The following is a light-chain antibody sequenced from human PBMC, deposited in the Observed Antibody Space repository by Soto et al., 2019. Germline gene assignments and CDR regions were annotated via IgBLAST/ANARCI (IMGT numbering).Light chain of an antibody. CDR1: QSVSGSY. V-gene: IGKV3-20*01. CDR2: GAS. J-gene: IGKJ5*01. CDR3: QQANSFPIT. Sequence: EIVLTQSPGTLSLSPGERATLSCRASQSVSGSYLAWYQQKPGQAPRLLIYGASTRATGIPARFSGSGSGTDFTLTISSLQPEDFATYFCQQANSFPITFGQGTRLEI.